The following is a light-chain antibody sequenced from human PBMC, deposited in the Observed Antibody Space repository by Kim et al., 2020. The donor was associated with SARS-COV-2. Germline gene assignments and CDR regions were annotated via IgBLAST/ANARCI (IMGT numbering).Light chain of an antibody. J-gene: IGKJ1*01. Sequence: LSASVGDRVTISCRASHSIDKWLAWYRQKPGKAPELLIYDASTLESGVPSRFSGNGYGTEFTLTISSLQHDDFATYYCQQYTTWTFGQGTKVDIK. CDR2: DAS. CDR1: HSIDKW. CDR3: QQYTTWT. V-gene: IGKV1-5*01.